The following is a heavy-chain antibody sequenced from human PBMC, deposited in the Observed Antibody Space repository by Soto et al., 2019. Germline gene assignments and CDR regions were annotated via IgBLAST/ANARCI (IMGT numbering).Heavy chain of an antibody. D-gene: IGHD6-19*01. J-gene: IGHJ5*02. V-gene: IGHV3-23*01. CDR2: ISGSGGST. Sequence: PGGSLRLSFAASGFTFSSYAMSWVRQAPGKGLEWVSAISGSGGSTYYADSVKGRFTISRDNSKNTLYLQMNSLRAEDTAVYYCAKDRSGYSSGLFDPWGQGTLVTVSS. CDR3: AKDRSGYSSGLFDP. CDR1: GFTFSSYA.